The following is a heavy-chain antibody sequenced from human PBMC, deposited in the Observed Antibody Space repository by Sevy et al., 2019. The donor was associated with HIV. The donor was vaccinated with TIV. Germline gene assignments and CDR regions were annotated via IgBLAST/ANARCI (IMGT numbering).Heavy chain of an antibody. CDR3: ARDGRWFGELSVLGDYYGMDV. J-gene: IGHJ6*02. Sequence: SLRLSCAASGFTFSSYAMHWVRQAPGKGLEWVAVISYDGSNKYYADSVKGRFTISRDNSKNTLYLQMNSLRAEDTAVYYCARDGRWFGELSVLGDYYGMDVWGQGTTVTVSS. V-gene: IGHV3-30-3*01. D-gene: IGHD3-10*01. CDR2: ISYDGSNK. CDR1: GFTFSSYA.